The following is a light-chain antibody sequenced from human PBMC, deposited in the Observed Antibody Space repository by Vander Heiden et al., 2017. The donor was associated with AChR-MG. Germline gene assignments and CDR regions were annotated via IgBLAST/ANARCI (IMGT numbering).Light chain of an antibody. CDR1: QSVGSN. V-gene: IGKV3-15*01. CDR2: GVY. Sequence: EVVMTQSPATLSVSPGERATLACRASQSVGSNLAWYHQSPGQAPRLLSFGVYRRATGIPARFSRSGPGTEVTLTISGLQSQDFAVYYCQQAYDWSTFGQ. CDR3: QQAYDWST. J-gene: IGKJ2*01.